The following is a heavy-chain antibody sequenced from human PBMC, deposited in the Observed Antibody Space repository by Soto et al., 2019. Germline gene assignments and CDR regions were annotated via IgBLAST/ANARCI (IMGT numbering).Heavy chain of an antibody. CDR3: ARGYCTNGVCLTFDQYYLEY. CDR2: IYYSGST. J-gene: IGHJ4*02. D-gene: IGHD2-8*01. V-gene: IGHV4-30-4*01. Sequence: LSLTCTVSGGSISSGDYYWSWIRQPPGKGLEWIGYIYYSGSTYYNPSLKSRVTISVDTSKNQFSLKLSSVTAADTAVYCCARGYCTNGVCLTFDQYYLEYWGQGTRVTVSS. CDR1: GGSISSGDYY.